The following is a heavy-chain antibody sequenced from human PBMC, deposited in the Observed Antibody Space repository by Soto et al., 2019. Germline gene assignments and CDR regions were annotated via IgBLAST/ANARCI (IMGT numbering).Heavy chain of an antibody. J-gene: IGHJ5*02. CDR3: AGEIVHSSSWYLGQSNWFDP. Sequence: PSETLSLTCTVSGGSISSSSYYWGWIRQPPGKGLEWIGSIYYSGSTYYNPSLKSRVTISVDTSKNQFSLKLSSVTAADTAVYYCAGEIVHSSSWYLGQSNWFDPWGQGTLVTVSS. V-gene: IGHV4-39*01. CDR2: IYYSGST. CDR1: GGSISSSSYY. D-gene: IGHD6-13*01.